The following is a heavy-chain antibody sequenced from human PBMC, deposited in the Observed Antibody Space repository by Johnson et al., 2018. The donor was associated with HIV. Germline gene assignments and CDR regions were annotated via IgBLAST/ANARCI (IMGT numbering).Heavy chain of an antibody. CDR1: GFTFSSYG. D-gene: IGHD1-26*01. Sequence: VQLVESGGGVVQPGGSLRLSCAASGFTFSSYGMHWVRQAPGKGLAWVAFIRYDGSNKYYADSVKGRFTISRDKSKNTLYLQMNSLRAEDTAVYYCAKDTVSGSYYDAFDIWGQGTMVTVSS. CDR3: AKDTVSGSYYDAFDI. CDR2: IRYDGSNK. V-gene: IGHV3-30*02. J-gene: IGHJ3*02.